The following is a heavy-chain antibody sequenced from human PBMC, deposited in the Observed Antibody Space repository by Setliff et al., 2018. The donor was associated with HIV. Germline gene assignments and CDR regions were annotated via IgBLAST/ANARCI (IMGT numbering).Heavy chain of an antibody. J-gene: IGHJ6*03. CDR1: GFPFSSFA. CDR3: AKDPGATVYGFYMDA. D-gene: IGHD4-17*01. Sequence: PGGSLRLSCAASGFPFSSFAMSWVRQAPGKGLEWVSSVGAKGDPLYYTNSVKGRFTISRDNSKNTLYLEMNTLRTDDTALYYRAKDPGATVYGFYMDAWGKGTTVTVSS. CDR2: VGAKGDPL. V-gene: IGHV3-23*01.